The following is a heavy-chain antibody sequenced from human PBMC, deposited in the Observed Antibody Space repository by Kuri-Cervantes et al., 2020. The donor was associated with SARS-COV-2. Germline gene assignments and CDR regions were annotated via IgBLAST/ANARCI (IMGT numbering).Heavy chain of an antibody. Sequence: SVKVSCKASGGTFSSYAISWVRQAPGQGLEWMGGIIPIFGTANYAQKFQGRVTITTDESTSTAYMELSSLRSEDTAVYYCAREPLYYDNGRGINKYYYYYMDVWGKGNTVNVSS. D-gene: IGHD3-22*01. CDR2: IIPIFGTA. V-gene: IGHV1-69*05. J-gene: IGHJ6*03. CDR3: AREPLYYDNGRGINKYYYYYMDV. CDR1: GGTFSSYA.